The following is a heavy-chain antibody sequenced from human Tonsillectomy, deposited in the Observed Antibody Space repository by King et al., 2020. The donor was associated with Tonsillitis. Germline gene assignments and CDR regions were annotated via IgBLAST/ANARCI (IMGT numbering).Heavy chain of an antibody. J-gene: IGHJ5*02. CDR3: ARDCRVYSSGNILGLDR. CDR1: GDSFSSSRYF. D-gene: IGHD5-18*01. CDR2: LSYSGAT. Sequence: LQLQESGPGLVRPSETLSLTCTVSGDSFSSSRYFWGWVRQPPGKGLEWIGSLSYSGATYYTPSLKNRVTMSLDRSKNQFSLRLNSVTAADTAVYYCARDCRVYSSGNILGLDRWGQGALVTVSS. V-gene: IGHV4-39*07.